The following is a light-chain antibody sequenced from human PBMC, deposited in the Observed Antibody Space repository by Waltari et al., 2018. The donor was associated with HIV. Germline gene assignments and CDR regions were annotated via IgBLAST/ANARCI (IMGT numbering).Light chain of an antibody. V-gene: IGKV4-1*01. J-gene: IGKJ1*01. CDR1: QSLLYRSTNKDY. CDR2: WAS. CDR3: QQYYSTPWT. Sequence: DIVMIQSPDSLAVSLGERATINCKSTQSLLYRSTNKDYVAWYQQKPGQPPKLLIYWASIRESGVPDRFSGSGSGTDFTLTISNLQAEDVAVYYCQQYYSTPWTFGQGTKVEIK.